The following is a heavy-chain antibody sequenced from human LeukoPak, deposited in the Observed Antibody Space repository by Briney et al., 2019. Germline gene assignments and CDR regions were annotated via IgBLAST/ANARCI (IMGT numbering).Heavy chain of an antibody. CDR1: GGSFSGYY. V-gene: IGHV4-34*01. CDR3: ARVDGSGSYLRGDQGRNADY. Sequence: SETLSLTCAAYGGSFSGYYWSWIRQPPGKGLEWIGEINHSGSTNYNPSLKSRVTISVDTSKNQFSLKLSSVTAADTAVYYCARVDGSGSYLRGDQGRNADYWGQGTLVTVSS. J-gene: IGHJ4*02. D-gene: IGHD3-10*01. CDR2: INHSGST.